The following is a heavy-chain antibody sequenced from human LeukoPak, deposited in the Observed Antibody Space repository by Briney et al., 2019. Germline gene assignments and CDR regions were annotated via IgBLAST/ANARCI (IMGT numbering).Heavy chain of an antibody. D-gene: IGHD3-16*02. CDR3: ARGLISYPHYYYGMDV. V-gene: IGHV3-30-3*01. CDR2: ISYDGSNK. CDR1: GFTFSSYA. Sequence: GGSLRLSCAASGFTFSSYAMHWVRQAPGKGLEWVAVISYDGSNKYYADSVKGRFTISRDNSKNTLYLQMNSLRAEDTAVYYCARGLISYPHYYYGMDVWGQGTTVTVSS. J-gene: IGHJ6*02.